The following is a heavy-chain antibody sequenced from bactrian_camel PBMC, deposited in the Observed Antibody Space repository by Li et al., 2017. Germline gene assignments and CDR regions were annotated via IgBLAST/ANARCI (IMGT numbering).Heavy chain of an antibody. V-gene: IGHV3-3*01. D-gene: IGHD3*01. CDR3: ATLTPRDHLGGGITVDFAY. J-gene: IGHJ6*01. Sequence: HVQLVESGGESVPAGGSLRLSCSVSGVTNSNAAMGWFRQAPGKEREGVAVIDALDRIGYADSVQSRFTISRRNSASTVYLQMNSLKSEDTALYYCATLTPRDHLGGGITVDFAYWGQGTQVTVS. CDR1: GVTNSNAA. CDR2: IDALDRI.